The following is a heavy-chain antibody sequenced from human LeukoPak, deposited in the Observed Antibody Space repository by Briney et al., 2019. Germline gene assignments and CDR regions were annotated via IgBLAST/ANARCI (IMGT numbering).Heavy chain of an antibody. V-gene: IGHV3-23*01. CDR3: ANDLRYSSISARKNYFDY. CDR2: INYSGGSS. J-gene: IGHJ4*02. CDR1: GFTFSSYA. D-gene: IGHD5-12*01. Sequence: GGSLRLSCAASGFTFSSYAMIWVRQAPGKGLEWVSGINYSGGSSYYADSVKGRFTISRDNSKNTLYLQMSSLRAEDTAVYYYANDLRYSSISARKNYFDYWGQGTLVTVSS.